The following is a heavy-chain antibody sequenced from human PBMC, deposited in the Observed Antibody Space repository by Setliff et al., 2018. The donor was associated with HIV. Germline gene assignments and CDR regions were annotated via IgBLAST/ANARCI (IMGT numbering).Heavy chain of an antibody. CDR1: GGTFSDYS. D-gene: IGHD5-12*01. V-gene: IGHV1-18*01. J-gene: IGHJ1*01. CDR3: ARGGMYGYKLSGLVFQH. Sequence: ASVKVSCKASGGTFSDYSISWVRQAPGQGLEWMGRISAYNGNTNYAQKLQGRVTMTTDTSTSTAYMELRSLRSDDTAVYYCARGGMYGYKLSGLVFQHWGQGTLVTVSS. CDR2: ISAYNGNT.